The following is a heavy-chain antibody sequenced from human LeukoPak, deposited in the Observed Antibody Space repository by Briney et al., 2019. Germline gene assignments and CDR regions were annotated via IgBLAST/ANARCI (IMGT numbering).Heavy chain of an antibody. CDR3: AKDHWNFILDY. V-gene: IGHV3-30*18. CDR1: GFTFSSYG. Sequence: GGSLRLSCAASGFTFSSYGMHWVRQAPGKGLEWVAVISYDGSNKHYADSVKGRFTISRDNSKNTLYLQMNSLRAEDTAVYYCAKDHWNFILDYWGQGTLVTVSS. D-gene: IGHD1-7*01. CDR2: ISYDGSNK. J-gene: IGHJ4*02.